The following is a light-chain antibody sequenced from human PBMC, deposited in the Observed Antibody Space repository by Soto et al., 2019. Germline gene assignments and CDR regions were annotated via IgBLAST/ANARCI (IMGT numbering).Light chain of an antibody. CDR1: QRISNSY. CDR3: QQYNEWPIT. V-gene: IGKV3-15*01. CDR2: RAS. Sequence: EIVLTQSPGTLCLSPGERATLSCRASQRISNSYLAWYQQKPGQAPRLLIYRASTRATGISGRFSGSGSGTEFTLTITSLQSEDFAVYYCQQYNEWPITFGQGTRPEIK. J-gene: IGKJ5*01.